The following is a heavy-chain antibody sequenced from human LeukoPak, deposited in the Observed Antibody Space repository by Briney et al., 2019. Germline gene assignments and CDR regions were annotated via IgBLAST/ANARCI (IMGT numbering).Heavy chain of an antibody. D-gene: IGHD1-7*01. CDR3: ARGTGTTPNAFDI. J-gene: IGHJ3*02. CDR1: GGSISSSSYY. V-gene: IGHV4-31*03. CDR2: IYYSGST. Sequence: SETLSLTCTVSGGSISSSSYYWGWIRQPPGKGLEWIGYIYYSGSTYYNPSLKSRVTISVDTSKNQFSLKLSSVTAADTAVYYCARGTGTTPNAFDIWGQGTMVTVSS.